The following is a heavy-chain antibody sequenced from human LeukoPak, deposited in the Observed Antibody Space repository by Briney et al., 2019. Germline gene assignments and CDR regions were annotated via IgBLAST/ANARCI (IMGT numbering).Heavy chain of an antibody. Sequence: GGSLRLSCAASGFMFSDYYMNWIRQAPGKGLEWVSYISNSGRTVYYADSVKGRFTISRDNSKNTLYLQMNSLRAEDTAVYYCAKSRSRIVGATEPFDYWGQGTLVTVSS. CDR1: GFMFSDYY. D-gene: IGHD1-26*01. J-gene: IGHJ4*02. V-gene: IGHV3-11*04. CDR3: AKSRSRIVGATEPFDY. CDR2: ISNSGRTV.